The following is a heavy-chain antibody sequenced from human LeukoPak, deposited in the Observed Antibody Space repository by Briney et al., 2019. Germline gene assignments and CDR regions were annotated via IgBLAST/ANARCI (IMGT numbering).Heavy chain of an antibody. CDR3: ARPIYSGSYRHAFDI. CDR1: GGSISSSSYY. V-gene: IGHV4-39*01. CDR2: IYYSGST. Sequence: SETLSLTCTVSGGSISSSSYYWGWIRQTPGKGMEWIGSIYYSGSTYYNPSLKSRVTISVDTSKNQISLKLSSVTAADTAWYYCARPIYSGSYRHAFDIWGQATMVTVSS. J-gene: IGHJ3*02. D-gene: IGHD1-26*01.